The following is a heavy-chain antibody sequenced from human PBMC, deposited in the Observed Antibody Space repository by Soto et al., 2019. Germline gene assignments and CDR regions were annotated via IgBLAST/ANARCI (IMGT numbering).Heavy chain of an antibody. V-gene: IGHV3-30*18. D-gene: IGHD3-3*02. CDR1: GFVFSNYG. CDR2: ISHDGTTQ. J-gene: IGHJ2*01. Sequence: QVQLVESGGGVVQPGRSLRLSCAASGFVFSNYGIQWVRKAPGMGLEWVAVISHDGTTQIYAASVKERFTISRDNSKNSVYLQMDSLRTEETAVYYCANEFSRLSSYWFFDRGGRGTLGT. CDR3: ANEFSRLSSYWFFDR.